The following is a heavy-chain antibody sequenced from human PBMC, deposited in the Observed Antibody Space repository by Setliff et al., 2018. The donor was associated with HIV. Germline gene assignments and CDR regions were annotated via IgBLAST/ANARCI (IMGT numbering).Heavy chain of an antibody. J-gene: IGHJ6*02. Sequence: ASVKVSCKASGGTFTGYYMHWVRQAPGQGLEWMGRINPNSGGTNYAQKFQGRVTMTRDTSISTAYMELSRLRSDDTVVYYCARAAVAGYYGMDVWGQGTTVTVSS. V-gene: IGHV1-2*05. D-gene: IGHD6-19*01. CDR1: GGTFTGYY. CDR3: ARAAVAGYYGMDV. CDR2: INPNSGGT.